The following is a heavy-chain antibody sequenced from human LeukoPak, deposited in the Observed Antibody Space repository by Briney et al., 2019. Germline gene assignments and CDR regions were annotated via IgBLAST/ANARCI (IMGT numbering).Heavy chain of an antibody. D-gene: IGHD3-3*01. J-gene: IGHJ5*02. CDR3: ARALVFWRGYYVS. CDR1: GFTVSSNY. CDR2: FYSDGST. V-gene: IGHV3-53*01. Sequence: GGSLRLSCAASGFTVSSNYMSWVRQAPGKGLEWVSVFYSDGSTYYADSVKGRFTISRDNSKNTLYLQMDSLRAEDTAVYYCARALVFWRGYYVSWGQGTLVTVSS.